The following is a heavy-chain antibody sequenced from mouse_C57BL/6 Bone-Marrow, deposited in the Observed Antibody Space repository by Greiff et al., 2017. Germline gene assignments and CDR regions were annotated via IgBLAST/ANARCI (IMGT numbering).Heavy chain of an antibody. J-gene: IGHJ3*01. CDR1: GYAFSSSW. V-gene: IGHV1-82*01. D-gene: IGHD2-2*01. Sequence: QVQLKESGPELVKPGASVKISCKASGYAFSSSWMNWVKQRPGKGLEWIGRIYPGDGDTNYNGKFKGKATLTADKSSSTAYMQLSSLTSEDSAVYFCARSVYYVYDEVFAYWGQGTLVTVSA. CDR3: ARSVYYVYDEVFAY. CDR2: IYPGDGDT.